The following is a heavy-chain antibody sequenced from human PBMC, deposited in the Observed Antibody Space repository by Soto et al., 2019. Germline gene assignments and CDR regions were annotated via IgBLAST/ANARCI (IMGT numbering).Heavy chain of an antibody. V-gene: IGHV4-39*01. Sequence: SETLSLTCTVSGGSVSNSNYYWGWIRQSPGKGLEWIGSVYYRGRSYSKSSVKSRVTISVDTSKNQFSLNSNSVTASDTAVYYCVSQRTSVLTQAYFDYWGPGALVTVSS. CDR3: VSQRTSVLTQAYFDY. CDR2: VYYRGRS. CDR1: GGSVSNSNYY. J-gene: IGHJ4*02. D-gene: IGHD2-8*01.